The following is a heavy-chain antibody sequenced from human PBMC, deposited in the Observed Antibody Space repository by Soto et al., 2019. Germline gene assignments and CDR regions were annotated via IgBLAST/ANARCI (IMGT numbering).Heavy chain of an antibody. CDR1: GVSVSTNY. D-gene: IGHD3-3*01. Sequence: EVQLVESGGGLIQPGGSLRLSCDVSGVSVSTNYMSWVRQAPGKGLEWVSVPQSGGPTRYADSVKGLFSISGDDSTNTLSLQMSYLRADDTAVYYCVRDFGGGGAFGIWGQGTMVTVSS. V-gene: IGHV3-53*01. CDR2: PQSGGPT. J-gene: IGHJ3*02. CDR3: VRDFGGGGAFGI.